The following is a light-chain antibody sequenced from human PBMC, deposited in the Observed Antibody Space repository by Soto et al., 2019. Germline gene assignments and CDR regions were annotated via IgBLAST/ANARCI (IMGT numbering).Light chain of an antibody. CDR1: TSNIGAGYD. CDR3: QSYDNSLSGVV. V-gene: IGLV1-40*01. Sequence: QSVLTQPPSVSGAPGQRVTISCTGSTSNIGAGYDVHWYQHLPGTAPKLLIYGDSSRPSGVPERFSGSNSGTSASLAITGLQAEDEADYYCQSYDNSLSGVVFGGGTKVTVL. J-gene: IGLJ2*01. CDR2: GDS.